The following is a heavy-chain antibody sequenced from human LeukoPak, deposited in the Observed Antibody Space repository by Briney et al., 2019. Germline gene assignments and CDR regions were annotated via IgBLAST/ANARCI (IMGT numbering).Heavy chain of an antibody. V-gene: IGHV3-30-3*01. Sequence: GGSLRLSCAASGFTFSSHAMHWVRQAPGKGLEWVAVISADGNIQYYADSVKGRFTISRDDSKSTLYLQMDSLRAEDTAVYYCASKIASGYWGQETLVTVSS. CDR2: ISADGNIQ. J-gene: IGHJ4*02. D-gene: IGHD3-3*02. CDR1: GFTFSSHA. CDR3: ASKIASGY.